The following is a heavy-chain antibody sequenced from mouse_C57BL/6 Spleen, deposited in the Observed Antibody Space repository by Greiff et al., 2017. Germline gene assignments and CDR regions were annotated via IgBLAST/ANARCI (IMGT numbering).Heavy chain of an antibody. CDR1: GYAFSSSW. J-gene: IGHJ4*01. CDR3: ARGRGYGYDVDAMDY. V-gene: IGHV1-82*01. CDR2: IYPGDGDT. D-gene: IGHD2-2*01. Sequence: VKLQQSGPELVKPGASVKISCKASGYAFSSSWMNWVKQRPGKGLEWIGRIYPGDGDTNYNGKFKGKATLTADKSSSTAYMQLRSLTSEDSAVYFCARGRGYGYDVDAMDYWGQGTSVTVSS.